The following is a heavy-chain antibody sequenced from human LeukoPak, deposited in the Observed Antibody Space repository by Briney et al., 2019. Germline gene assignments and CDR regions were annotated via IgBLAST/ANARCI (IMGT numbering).Heavy chain of an antibody. CDR3: ARGYGSGSYAIDY. Sequence: GGSLRLSCAASGFTFSSYSVNWVRQAPGKGLEWVSSISSSSSYIYYADSVKGRFTISRDNAKNSLYLQMNSLRAEDTAVYYCARGYGSGSYAIDYWGQGTLVTVSS. CDR2: ISSSSSYI. D-gene: IGHD3-10*01. CDR1: GFTFSSYS. J-gene: IGHJ4*02. V-gene: IGHV3-21*01.